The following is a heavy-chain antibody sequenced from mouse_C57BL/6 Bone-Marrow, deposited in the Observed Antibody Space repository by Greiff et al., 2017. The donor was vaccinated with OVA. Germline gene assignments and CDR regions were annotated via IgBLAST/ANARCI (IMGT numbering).Heavy chain of an antibody. Sequence: QVQLQQPGAELVKPGASVKLSCKASGYTFTSYWMHWVKQRPGQGLEWIGMIHPNSGSTNYNEKFKSKATLTVDKSSSTAYMQLSSLTSEDSAVYYGARTRGYYWDFDYWGQSTTLTVSS. CDR1: GYTFTSYW. D-gene: IGHD2-3*01. CDR3: ARTRGYYWDFDY. V-gene: IGHV1-64*01. J-gene: IGHJ2*01. CDR2: IHPNSGST.